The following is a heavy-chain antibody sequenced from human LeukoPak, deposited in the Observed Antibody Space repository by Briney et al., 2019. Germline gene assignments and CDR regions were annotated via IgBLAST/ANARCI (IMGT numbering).Heavy chain of an antibody. CDR2: INKDGSER. Sequence: GGSLRLSCAASGFTLSGYWMSWVRQAPGKGLEWVANINKDGSERYNVDSVKGRFTISRDNANKSLYLQMNSLRAEDTSVYYCARESKGRSKIDYWGQGTLVTVSS. D-gene: IGHD4-17*01. V-gene: IGHV3-7*01. CDR1: GFTLSGYW. J-gene: IGHJ4*02. CDR3: ARESKGRSKIDY.